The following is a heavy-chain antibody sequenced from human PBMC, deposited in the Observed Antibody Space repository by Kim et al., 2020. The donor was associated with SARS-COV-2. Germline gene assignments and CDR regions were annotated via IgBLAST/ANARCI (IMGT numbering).Heavy chain of an antibody. Sequence: GGSTSDAQKFQGRVTMTRDTSTSTVYMELSSLRSEDTAVYYCARSNGMDVWGQGTTVTVSS. CDR2: GGST. V-gene: IGHV1-46*01. CDR3: ARSNGMDV. D-gene: IGHD6-6*01. J-gene: IGHJ6*02.